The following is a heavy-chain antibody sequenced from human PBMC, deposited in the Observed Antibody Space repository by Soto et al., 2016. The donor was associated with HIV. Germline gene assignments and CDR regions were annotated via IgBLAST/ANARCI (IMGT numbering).Heavy chain of an antibody. J-gene: IGHJ4*02. CDR3: ATTTTTITPAHFDH. V-gene: IGHV4-59*13. Sequence: QVQLQESGPGLVKPSETLSLTCAVSNGSFTSYYWTWIRQSPGKGLEWIGSIYYNGTTNYNLSLKSRLTISINRSKKQFSLKLTSVTAADTAIYYCATTTTTITPAHFDHWGQGTLVHRLL. CDR2: IYYNGTT. CDR1: NGSFTSYY. D-gene: IGHD3-10*01.